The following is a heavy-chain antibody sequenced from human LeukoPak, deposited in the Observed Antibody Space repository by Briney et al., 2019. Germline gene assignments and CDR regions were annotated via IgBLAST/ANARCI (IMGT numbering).Heavy chain of an antibody. J-gene: IGHJ5*02. CDR1: SGSISTSNYY. D-gene: IGHD2-2*01. CDR2: IFYSGST. CDR3: ARDSPVPAARNWFDP. Sequence: SETLSLTCTVSSGSISTSNYYWGWVRQPPGKALEWIGNIFYSGSTYYSPSLKSRVTISLDTSENQFSLKLSSVTAADTAVYYCARDSPVPAARNWFDPWGQGTLVTASS. V-gene: IGHV4-39*07.